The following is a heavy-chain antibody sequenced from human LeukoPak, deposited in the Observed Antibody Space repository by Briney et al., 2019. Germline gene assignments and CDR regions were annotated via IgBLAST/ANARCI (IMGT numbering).Heavy chain of an antibody. CDR2: IYTSGST. J-gene: IGHJ6*03. D-gene: IGHD3-3*01. V-gene: IGHV4-4*07. CDR3: ARDLRITIFGSLYYYTDV. Sequence: PSETLSLTCTVSGGSISYYWSWIRQPAGKGLEWIGRIYTSGSTNYNPSLKSRVTMSVDTSKKQSSLKLSSVTAADTAVYYCARDLRITIFGSLYYYTDVWGKGTTVTVSS. CDR1: GGSISYY.